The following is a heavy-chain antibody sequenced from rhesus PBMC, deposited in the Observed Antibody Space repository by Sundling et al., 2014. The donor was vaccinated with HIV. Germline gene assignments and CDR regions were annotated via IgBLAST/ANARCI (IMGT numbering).Heavy chain of an antibody. CDR1: GGSISDGYY. CDR3: AKLGSTPWNY. J-gene: IGHJ4*01. Sequence: QVQLQESGPGLVKPSETLSLSCGVSGGSISDGYYWNWIRQPPGKGLEWIGNLYGSSGNTDYNPSLKSRVTISTDTSKNQFSLRLSSVTAADTAVYYCAKLGSTPWNYWGQGVLVTVSS. D-gene: IGHD1-38*01. V-gene: IGHV4-165*02. CDR2: LYGSSGNT.